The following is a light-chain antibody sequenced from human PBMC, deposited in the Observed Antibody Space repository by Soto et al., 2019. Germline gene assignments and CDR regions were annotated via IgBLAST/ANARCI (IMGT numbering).Light chain of an antibody. V-gene: IGKV3-15*01. CDR2: GAS. CDR1: QSVSSN. J-gene: IGKJ1*01. Sequence: EIVMTQSPATLSVSPGERVTLSCRASQSVSSNLAWYQQKPDQAPRLLIYGASTRVTDIPARFSGSGSGTEFTLTISSLQSEDFAVYYCQQYNNWPPWTFGQGTKVEIK. CDR3: QQYNNWPPWT.